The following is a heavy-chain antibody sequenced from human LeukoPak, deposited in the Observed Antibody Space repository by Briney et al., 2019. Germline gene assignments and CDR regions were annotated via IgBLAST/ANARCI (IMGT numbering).Heavy chain of an antibody. CDR1: GFTFSDYY. CDR2: ISSSGSAI. D-gene: IGHD3-10*01. J-gene: IGHJ5*02. V-gene: IGHV3-11*01. Sequence: PGGSLRLSCEVSGFTFSDYYMSWIRQAPGMGLEWLSYISSSGSAIYYADSVKGRFTISRDSANNSLYLQMNGLRAEDTAVYYCARKTYGSEFYVDRWGQGTLVTVSS. CDR3: ARKTYGSEFYVDR.